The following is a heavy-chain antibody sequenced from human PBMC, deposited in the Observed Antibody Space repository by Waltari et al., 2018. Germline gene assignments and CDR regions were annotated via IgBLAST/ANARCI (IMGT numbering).Heavy chain of an antibody. Sequence: EVQLLESGGGLVQPGGSLRLSCAASGFTFSSYAMSWVRQAPGKGLAWVSSISSSSSYIYYADSVKGRFTISRDNAKNSLYLQMNSLRAEDTAVYYCARGISGIAAAGTLFDPWGQGTLVTVSS. CDR1: GFTFSSYA. V-gene: IGHV3-21*01. CDR2: ISSSSSYI. CDR3: ARGISGIAAAGTLFDP. D-gene: IGHD6-13*01. J-gene: IGHJ5*02.